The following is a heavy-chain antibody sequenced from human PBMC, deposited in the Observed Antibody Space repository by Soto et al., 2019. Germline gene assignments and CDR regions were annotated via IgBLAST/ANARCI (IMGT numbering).Heavy chain of an antibody. CDR3: ARGGNYYYYGMDV. V-gene: IGHV4-34*01. CDR2: INHSGST. CDR1: GGSFSGYY. Sequence: SETLSLTCAVYGGSFSGYYWSWIRQPPGKGLEWIGEINHSGSTNYNPSLKSRVTISVDTSKNQFSLKLSSVTAADTAVYYCARGGNYYYYGMDVWGQGTRVTVTS. J-gene: IGHJ6*02.